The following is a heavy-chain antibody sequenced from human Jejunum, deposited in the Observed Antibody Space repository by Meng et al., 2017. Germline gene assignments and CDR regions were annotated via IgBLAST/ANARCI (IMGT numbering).Heavy chain of an antibody. Sequence: QLQEAGPGLLRPSETLSLTCAVPGGSISTAGYYWGWIRQSPGKGLEWIVSIFYSGTTYYNPSLKSRVTISIDTSKNQFSLKMTSGNAADTVVYYCARDTAGLGPWGQGTLVTVSS. V-gene: IGHV4-39*07. CDR2: IFYSGTT. CDR1: GGSISTAGYY. D-gene: IGHD6-13*01. J-gene: IGHJ5*02. CDR3: ARDTAGLGP.